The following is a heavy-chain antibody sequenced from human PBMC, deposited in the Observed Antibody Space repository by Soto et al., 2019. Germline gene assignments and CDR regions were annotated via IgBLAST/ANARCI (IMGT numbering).Heavy chain of an antibody. D-gene: IGHD7-27*01. V-gene: IGHV4-30-4*01. CDR1: GDSISNLDYF. Sequence: PSGTLSITCSVSGDSISNLDYFWAWIRQPPGQALEYIGYIYKSATTYYNPSFESRVAISVDTSKSQFSLNVTSVTAADTAVYFCARGRYCLTGRCFPNWFDSWGQGALVTVPQ. J-gene: IGHJ5*01. CDR3: ARGRYCLTGRCFPNWFDS. CDR2: IYKSATT.